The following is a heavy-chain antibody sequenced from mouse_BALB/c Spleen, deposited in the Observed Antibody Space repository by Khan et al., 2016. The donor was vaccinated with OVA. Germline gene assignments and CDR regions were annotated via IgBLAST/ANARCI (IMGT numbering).Heavy chain of an antibody. CDR3: VRGGRRAMDY. V-gene: IGHV9-3-1*01. CDR2: INSNTGEA. J-gene: IGHJ4*01. Sequence: QIQLVQSGPELKKPGETVKISCKASGYTFTNYGMNWVKQAPGKGLKWMGWINSNTGEATYADDFKGRFAFSLETSVSTAYLQIKNLKNEDTATYFCVRGGRRAMDYRGQGTSVTVSS. D-gene: IGHD3-3*01. CDR1: GYTFTNYG.